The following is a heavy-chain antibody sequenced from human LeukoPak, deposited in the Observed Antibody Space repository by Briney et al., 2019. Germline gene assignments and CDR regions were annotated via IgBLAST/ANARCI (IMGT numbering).Heavy chain of an antibody. V-gene: IGHV3-11*06. D-gene: IGHD4-17*01. CDR3: ASMTTVTLDDAFDL. J-gene: IGHJ3*01. CDR2: ISGSGADT. CDR1: GFTFSGYY. Sequence: PGGSLRLSCAASGFTFSGYYMSWIRQAPGQGLEWVSYISGSGADTNYADSVKGRLTISRDNAKNTLYLQMNSLRADDTAMYYCASMTTVTLDDAFDLWGQGTMVTVSS.